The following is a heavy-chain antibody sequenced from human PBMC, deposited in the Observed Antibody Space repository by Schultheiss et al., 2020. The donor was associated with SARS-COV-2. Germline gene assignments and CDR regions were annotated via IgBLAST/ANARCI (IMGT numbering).Heavy chain of an antibody. V-gene: IGHV4-31*11. D-gene: IGHD7-27*01. CDR1: GGSISSGGYS. CDR3: ARTGEVLYGMDV. CDR2: IYYSGST. Sequence: SETLSLTCAVSGGSISSGGYSWSWIRQPPGKGLEWIGYIYYSGSTYYNPSLKSRVTISVDTSKYQFSLKLSSVTAADTAVYYCARTGEVLYGMDVWGQGTTVTVSS. J-gene: IGHJ6*02.